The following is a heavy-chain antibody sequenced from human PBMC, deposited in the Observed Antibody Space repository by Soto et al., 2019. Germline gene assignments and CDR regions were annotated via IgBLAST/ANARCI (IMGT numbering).Heavy chain of an antibody. D-gene: IGHD3-3*01. CDR1: GYTFTSYD. J-gene: IGHJ4*02. CDR3: ARGPGYDFWSGYVDFDY. Sequence: GASVKVSCKASGYTFTSYDINWVRQATGQGLEWMGWMNPNSGNTGYAQKFQGRVTMTRNTSISTAYMELSSLRSEDTAVYYCARGPGYDFWSGYVDFDYWGQGTLVTVSS. CDR2: MNPNSGNT. V-gene: IGHV1-8*01.